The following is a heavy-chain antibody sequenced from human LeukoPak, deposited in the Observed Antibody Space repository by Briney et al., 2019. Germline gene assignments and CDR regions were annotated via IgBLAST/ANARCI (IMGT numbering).Heavy chain of an antibody. D-gene: IGHD3-10*01. CDR1: GGSISSGDYY. V-gene: IGHV4-30-4*01. Sequence: PSETLSLTCTVSGGSISSGDYYWSWIRQPPGKGLEWIGYIYYSGSTYYNPSLKSRLTLSMDTSNNQFSLELSSLTAADTAVYYCATRGSGWFGPWGQGTLVTVSS. CDR3: ATRGSGWFGP. J-gene: IGHJ5*02. CDR2: IYYSGST.